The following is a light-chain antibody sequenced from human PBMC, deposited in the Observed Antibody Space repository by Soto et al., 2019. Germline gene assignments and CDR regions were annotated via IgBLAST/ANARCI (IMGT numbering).Light chain of an antibody. CDR2: DVS. CDR1: QSIGES. V-gene: IGKV1-5*01. J-gene: IGKJ1*01. Sequence: QMTQSPSSRAASVGGRVTLTFPASQSIGESLAWYQQKPGKAPYLLISDVSSLERGVPSRFSGSGSGTEFTLTISSLQPDDFATYYCQQYNSYSWTFGQGTKV. CDR3: QQYNSYSWT.